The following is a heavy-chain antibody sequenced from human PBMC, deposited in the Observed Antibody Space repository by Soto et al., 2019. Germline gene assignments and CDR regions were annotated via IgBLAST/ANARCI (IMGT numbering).Heavy chain of an antibody. CDR3: ARVGYSGYDYTSEYFQY. V-gene: IGHV4-34*01. D-gene: IGHD5-12*01. CDR1: GGSFSGYY. J-gene: IGHJ1*01. Sequence: PSETLSLTCVVYGGSFSGYYRSWIRQPPGKGPEWIGEINHSGSTNYNPSLKSRVTISIDTSKNEFALKLNSVIAADTAVYYCARVGYSGYDYTSEYFQYWGQGTVVTVS. CDR2: INHSGST.